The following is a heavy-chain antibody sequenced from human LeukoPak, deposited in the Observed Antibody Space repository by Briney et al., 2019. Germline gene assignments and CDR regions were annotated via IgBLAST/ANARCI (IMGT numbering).Heavy chain of an antibody. Sequence: ASVKVSCKPSGYTFTDYFIHWVRQAPGQGLEWMGWIDPRNGGTRYAQNFQGRVTMTRDTSISTAYMELSSLTSDDTAMYYCAKIGVSGSYWDFDSWGQGTLVTVSS. D-gene: IGHD1-26*01. CDR2: IDPRNGGT. CDR3: AKIGVSGSYWDFDS. V-gene: IGHV1-2*02. CDR1: GYTFTDYF. J-gene: IGHJ4*02.